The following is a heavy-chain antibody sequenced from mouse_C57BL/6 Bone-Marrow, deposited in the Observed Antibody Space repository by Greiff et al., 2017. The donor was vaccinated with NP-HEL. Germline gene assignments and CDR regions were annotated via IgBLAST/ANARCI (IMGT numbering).Heavy chain of an antibody. CDR3: ARSSRRGSRKAWFAY. V-gene: IGHV1-26*01. D-gene: IGHD1-1*01. CDR2: INPNNGGT. J-gene: IGHJ3*01. CDR1: GYTFTDYY. Sequence: EVQLQQSGPELVKPGASVKISCKASGYTFTDYYMNWVKQSHGKSLEWIGDINPNNGGTSYNQKFKGKATLTVDKSSSTAYMELRSLTSEDSAVYYCARSSRRGSRKAWFAYWGQGTLVTVSA.